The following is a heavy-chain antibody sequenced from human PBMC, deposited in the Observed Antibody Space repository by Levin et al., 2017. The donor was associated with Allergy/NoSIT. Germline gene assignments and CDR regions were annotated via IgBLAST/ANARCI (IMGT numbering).Heavy chain of an antibody. J-gene: IGHJ6*03. CDR1: GFTVSSNY. Sequence: PGGSLRLSCAASGFTVSSNYMSWVRQAPGRGLEWVSVIFSGGNTYYADSVKDRFTISRDNSKNTLYLQMNSLRAEDTAVYYCARVLRFYYYYYMDVWGKGTTVTVSS. D-gene: IGHD5-12*01. V-gene: IGHV3-66*01. CDR2: IFSGGNT. CDR3: ARVLRFYYYYYMDV.